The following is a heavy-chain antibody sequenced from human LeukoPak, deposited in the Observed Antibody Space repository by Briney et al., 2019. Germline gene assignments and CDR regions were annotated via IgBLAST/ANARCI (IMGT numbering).Heavy chain of an antibody. V-gene: IGHV3-33*01. Sequence: GRSLRLSCAASGFNLSFFGMHWVRQAPGKGLEWVAVIWYDASNKYYADSVKGRFTISRDNSKNTVSLQMNSLRAEDTAVYYCAREEYDNGGYYVYWGQGTLVTVSS. CDR3: AREEYDNGGYYVY. J-gene: IGHJ4*02. CDR2: IWYDASNK. D-gene: IGHD3-22*01. CDR1: GFNLSFFG.